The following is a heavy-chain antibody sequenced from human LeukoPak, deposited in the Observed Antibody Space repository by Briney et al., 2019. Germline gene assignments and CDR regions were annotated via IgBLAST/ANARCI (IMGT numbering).Heavy chain of an antibody. CDR1: GFTLSSFG. Sequence: PGRSLRLSCAASGFTLSSFGMHWVRQAPGKGLEWVSGISGRGSSTYYADSVKGRFTISRDNSKNTLYLQMNSLRAEDTAVYYCAKDGGSSGSVLDYWGQGTLVTVSS. V-gene: IGHV3-23*01. D-gene: IGHD6-19*01. CDR2: ISGRGSST. J-gene: IGHJ4*02. CDR3: AKDGGSSGSVLDY.